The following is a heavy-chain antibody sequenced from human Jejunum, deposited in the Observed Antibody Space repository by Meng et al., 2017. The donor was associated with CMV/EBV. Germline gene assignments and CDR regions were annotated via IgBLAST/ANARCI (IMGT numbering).Heavy chain of an antibody. CDR2: ISHSGAT. J-gene: IGHJ2*01. D-gene: IGHD1-14*01. CDR1: GVSISSSYHY. V-gene: IGHV4-39*07. Sequence: QGQVKESGPGLVKPSEALSLSCTVAGVSISSSYHYWAWVRQSPGKGLEWIGSISHSGATYYTPSLTSRLTMSVDTSKNQFSLKLSLVTAADTAVYYCAKDVNPLNWFFDVWGRGTLVTVSS. CDR3: AKDVNPLNWFFDV.